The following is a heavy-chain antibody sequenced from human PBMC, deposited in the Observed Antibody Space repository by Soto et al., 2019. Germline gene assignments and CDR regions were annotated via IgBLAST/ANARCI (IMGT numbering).Heavy chain of an antibody. CDR1: GYTFTGYY. D-gene: IGHD2-2*01. CDR3: ARESSTSYKYYYMDV. CDR2: INPNSGGT. J-gene: IGHJ6*03. Sequence: KVSCKASGYTFTGYYMHWVRQAPGQGPEWMGWINPNSGGTNYAQKFQGWVTMTRDTSISTAYMELSRLRSDDTAVYYCARESSTSYKYYYMDVWGKGTTVTVSS. V-gene: IGHV1-2*04.